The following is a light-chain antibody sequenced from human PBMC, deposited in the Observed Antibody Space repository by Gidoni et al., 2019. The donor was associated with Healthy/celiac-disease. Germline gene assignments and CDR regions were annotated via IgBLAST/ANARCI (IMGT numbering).Light chain of an antibody. V-gene: IGLV2-14*01. J-gene: IGLJ3*02. CDR2: EVS. Sequence: SVFRSPGLTITISCTGTSSDVGGYNYVSWYQQHPGKAPKLMIYEVSNRPSEVSNRFSGSKSGNTASLTISGLQAEDEADYYCSSYTSSSTWVFGGGTKLTVL. CDR3: SSYTSSSTWV. CDR1: SSDVGGYNY.